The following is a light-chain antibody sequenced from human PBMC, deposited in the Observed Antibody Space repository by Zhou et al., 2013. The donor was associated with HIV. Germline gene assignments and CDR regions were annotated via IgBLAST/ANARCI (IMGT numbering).Light chain of an antibody. J-gene: IGKJ1*01. Sequence: EIVMTRSPATLSVSPGEGATLSCRASQSVSTNLAWYQQKPGQAPRLLIYAASARGTGIPARFSGSGSGTEFTLTISSLQSEDFAVYYCQQYNSWPRTFGQGTKVDIK. CDR1: QSVSTN. CDR3: QQYNSWPRT. CDR2: AAS. V-gene: IGKV3-15*01.